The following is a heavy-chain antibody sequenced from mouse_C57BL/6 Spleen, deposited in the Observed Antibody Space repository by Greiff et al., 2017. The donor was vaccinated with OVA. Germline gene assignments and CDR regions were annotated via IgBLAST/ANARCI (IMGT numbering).Heavy chain of an antibody. J-gene: IGHJ4*01. D-gene: IGHD2-2*01. V-gene: IGHV1-18*01. CDR2: INPNNGGT. Sequence: VQLQQSGPELVKPGASVKIPCKASGYTFTDYNMDWVKQSHGKSLEWIGDINPNNGGTIYNQKSKGKATLTVDKSSSTAYMELRSLTSEDTAVYYCARWLPYYYAMDYWGQGTSVTVSS. CDR1: GYTFTDYN. CDR3: ARWLPYYYAMDY.